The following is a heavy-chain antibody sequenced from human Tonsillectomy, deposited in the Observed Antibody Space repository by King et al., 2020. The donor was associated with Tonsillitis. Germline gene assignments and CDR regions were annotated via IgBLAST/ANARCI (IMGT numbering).Heavy chain of an antibody. D-gene: IGHD3-3*01. V-gene: IGHV3-33*05. Sequence: VQLVESGGGVVQPGRSLRLSCAASGFTFSTYGMHWVRQAPGKGLEWVAVISYDGSNKYYVHSVKGRFTISRDNSKNTLYLQMNSLRAEDTAVYYCARDDTMGYYYYYGMDVWGQGTTVTVSS. J-gene: IGHJ6*02. CDR3: ARDDTMGYYYYYGMDV. CDR1: GFTFSTYG. CDR2: ISYDGSNK.